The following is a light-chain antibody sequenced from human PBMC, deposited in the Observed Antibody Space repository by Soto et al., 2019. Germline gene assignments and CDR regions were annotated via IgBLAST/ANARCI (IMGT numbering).Light chain of an antibody. Sequence: EIVLRQSPGSLSLSPGERAALSCRASQSVGGNVAWYQQKPGQAPKLLIFGASSRDTGIPDRFSGSGSGTDFTLTISRLEPEDFAVYYCQQRSNWPRVTFGQGTRLEIK. CDR2: GAS. V-gene: IGKV3D-20*02. CDR1: QSVGGN. J-gene: IGKJ5*01. CDR3: QQRSNWPRVT.